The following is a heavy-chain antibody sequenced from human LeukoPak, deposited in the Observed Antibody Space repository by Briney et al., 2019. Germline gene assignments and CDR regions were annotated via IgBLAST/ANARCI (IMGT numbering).Heavy chain of an antibody. CDR3: ARAKGSGSYYLYYYYYYMDV. J-gene: IGHJ6*03. V-gene: IGHV3-7*01. D-gene: IGHD3-10*01. CDR1: GFTFSSYW. Sequence: PGGSLRLSCAASGFTFSSYWMSWVRQAPGKGLEWVANIKQDGSEKYYVDSVKGRFTISRDNAKNSLYLQMNSLRAEDTAVYYCARAKGSGSYYLYYYYYYMDVWGKGTTVTVSS. CDR2: IKQDGSEK.